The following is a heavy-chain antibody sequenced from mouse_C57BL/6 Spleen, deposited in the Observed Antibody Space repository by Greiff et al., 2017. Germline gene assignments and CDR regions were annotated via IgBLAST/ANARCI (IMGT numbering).Heavy chain of an antibody. CDR2: IDPETGGT. V-gene: IGHV1-15*01. D-gene: IGHD2-4*01. J-gene: IGHJ1*03. CDR3: TRYYECTWYFDV. Sequence: VQLQQSGAELVRPGASVTLSCKASGYTFTDYEMPWVKQTPVHGLEWIGAIDPETGGTAYNQKFKGKAILTADKSSSTAYMGLRSLTSEASAVCYSTRYYECTWYFDVWGTGTTVTVSS. CDR1: GYTFTDYE.